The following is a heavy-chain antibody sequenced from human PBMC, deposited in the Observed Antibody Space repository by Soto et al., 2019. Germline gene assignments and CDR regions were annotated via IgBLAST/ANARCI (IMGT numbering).Heavy chain of an antibody. CDR3: ARDTFGNYDFWSGFDF. Sequence: QVQLVQSGAEVKKPGASVKVSCKASGYTFTSYYMHWVRQAPGQGLEWMGIINPSGGSTSYAQKFQGRVTMTRDTSTSTVYMELSSLRSEDTAVYYCARDTFGNYDFWSGFDFWGQGTLVTVSS. CDR1: GYTFTSYY. V-gene: IGHV1-46*01. J-gene: IGHJ4*02. D-gene: IGHD3-3*01. CDR2: INPSGGST.